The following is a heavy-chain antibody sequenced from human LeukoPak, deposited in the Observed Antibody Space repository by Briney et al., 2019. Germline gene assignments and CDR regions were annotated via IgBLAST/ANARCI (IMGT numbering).Heavy chain of an antibody. J-gene: IGHJ4*02. D-gene: IGHD6-19*01. CDR1: GFTFSSQN. CDR3: VKNGWLDY. CDR2: ISTSGGST. Sequence: GGSLRLSCAASGFTFSSQNMNWARQAPGKGLEWVAYISTSGGSTKCADSVEGRFTISRDNAENSLYLLMNSLRVEDTAVYYCVKNGWLDYWGQGILVTVSS. V-gene: IGHV3-21*03.